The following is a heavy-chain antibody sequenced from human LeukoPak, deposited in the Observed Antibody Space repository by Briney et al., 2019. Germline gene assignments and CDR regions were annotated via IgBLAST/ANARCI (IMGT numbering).Heavy chain of an antibody. CDR1: GYSISSGYY. D-gene: IGHD1-1*01. CDR3: ARGNWNDVVGYYFDY. Sequence: PSETLSLTCSVSGYSISSGYYWGWIRQPPGKGLEWIGSIYHSGSTYYNPSLKSRVTISLDTSKNQFSLKVRSVTAADTAVYYCARGNWNDVVGYYFDYWGQGTLVTVSS. V-gene: IGHV4-38-2*02. J-gene: IGHJ4*02. CDR2: IYHSGST.